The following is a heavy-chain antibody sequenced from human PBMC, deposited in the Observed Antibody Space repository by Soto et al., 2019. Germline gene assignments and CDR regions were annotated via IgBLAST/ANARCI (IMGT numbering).Heavy chain of an antibody. Sequence: ASVKVSCKASGYTFTSYYMHWVRQAPVQGLEWMGIINPSGGSTSYAQKFQGRVTMTRDTSTSTVYMELSSLRSEDTAVYYCAREPSSSSYPTPPLTYLDYWGQGTLVTVSS. CDR2: INPSGGST. CDR3: AREPSSSSYPTPPLTYLDY. J-gene: IGHJ4*02. CDR1: GYTFTSYY. D-gene: IGHD6-6*01. V-gene: IGHV1-46*01.